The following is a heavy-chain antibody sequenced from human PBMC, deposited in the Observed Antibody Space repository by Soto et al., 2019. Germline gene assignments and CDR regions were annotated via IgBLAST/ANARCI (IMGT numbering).Heavy chain of an antibody. CDR3: AREGRGLINWFDP. CDR1: GGSISSGGYY. V-gene: IGHV4-31*03. D-gene: IGHD1-26*01. J-gene: IGHJ5*02. Sequence: PSETLSLTCTVSGGSISSGGYYWSWIRQHPGKGLEWIGYIYYSGSTYYNPSLKSRVTISVDTSKNQFSLKLSSVTAADTAVYYCAREGRGLINWFDPWGQGTLVTVSS. CDR2: IYYSGST.